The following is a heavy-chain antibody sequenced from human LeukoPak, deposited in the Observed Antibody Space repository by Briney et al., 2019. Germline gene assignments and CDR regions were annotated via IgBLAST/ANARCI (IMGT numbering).Heavy chain of an antibody. J-gene: IGHJ6*03. D-gene: IGHD3-3*01. Sequence: VASVKVSCKASGYTFTSYAMNWVRQAPGQGLEWMGWINTNTGNPTYAQGFTGRFVFSLDTSVSTAYLQISSLKAEDTAVYYCARDLKYYDFWSGYRPYYYYYMDVWGKGTTVTVSS. CDR3: ARDLKYYDFWSGYRPYYYYYMDV. V-gene: IGHV7-4-1*02. CDR2: INTNTGNP. CDR1: GYTFTSYA.